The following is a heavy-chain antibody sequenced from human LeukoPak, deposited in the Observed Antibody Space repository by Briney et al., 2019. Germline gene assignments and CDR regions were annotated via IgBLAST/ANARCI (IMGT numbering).Heavy chain of an antibody. D-gene: IGHD3-9*01. CDR2: INWSGGFI. V-gene: IGHV3-9*01. Sequence: GGSLRLSCAASGFTFSHYAMRWVRQTPGKGLEWVSGINWSGGFITYADSVKGRFTISRDSDKNSLYLEMNSLRGEDTAVYYCAKDISPRRSYAWPTSDFDLWGQGTLAPVSS. CDR3: AKDISPRRSYAWPTSDFDL. J-gene: IGHJ4*02. CDR1: GFTFSHYA.